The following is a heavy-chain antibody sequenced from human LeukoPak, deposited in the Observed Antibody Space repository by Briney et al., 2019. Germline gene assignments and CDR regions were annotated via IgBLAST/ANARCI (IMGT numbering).Heavy chain of an antibody. CDR3: AKGHAGSSGYLPY. CDR2: INHSGST. Sequence: SETLSLTCAVYGGSFSGYYWSWIRQPPGKGLEWIGEINHSGSTNYNPSLKSRVSISVDTSKNQFSLKLSSVTAADTAVYYCAKGHAGSSGYLPYWGQGTLVTVSS. J-gene: IGHJ4*02. CDR1: GGSFSGYY. D-gene: IGHD3-22*01. V-gene: IGHV4-34*01.